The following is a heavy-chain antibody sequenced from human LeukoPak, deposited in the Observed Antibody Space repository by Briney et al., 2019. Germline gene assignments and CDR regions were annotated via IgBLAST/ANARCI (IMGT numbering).Heavy chain of an antibody. CDR2: IFSVGST. D-gene: IGHD5/OR15-5a*01. CDR1: GDSISRYC. J-gene: IGHJ4*02. Sequence: SETMSLTCTVSGDSISRYCWNWIRQSPDKGLEWIAYIFSVGSTNFNPSLMSRVTISVDTSKTQFSLKLTSVTAADTAVYFCARSTNYGGTFDSWGQGTLVTVSS. V-gene: IGHV4-4*08. CDR3: ARSTNYGGTFDS.